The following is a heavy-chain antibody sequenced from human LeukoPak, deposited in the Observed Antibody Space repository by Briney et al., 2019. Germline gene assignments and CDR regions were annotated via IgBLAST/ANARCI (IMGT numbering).Heavy chain of an antibody. CDR2: IYYSGST. CDR1: GGSISSYY. Sequence: SETLSLTCTVSGGSISSYYWSWIRQPPGKGLEWIGYIYYSGSTNYNPSLKSRVTISVDTSKNQFSLKLSSVTAADTAVYYCARDSGSGYRGYYFDYWGQGTLVTVSS. V-gene: IGHV4-59*01. D-gene: IGHD3-22*01. CDR3: ARDSGSGYRGYYFDY. J-gene: IGHJ4*02.